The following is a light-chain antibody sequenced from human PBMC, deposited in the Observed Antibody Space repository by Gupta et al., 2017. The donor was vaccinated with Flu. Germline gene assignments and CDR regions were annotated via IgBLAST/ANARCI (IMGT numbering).Light chain of an antibody. V-gene: IGKV4-1*01. CDR1: RSVLYNSNNKNY. CDR2: WAS. CDR3: QQYEDNASWT. J-gene: IGKJ1*01. Sequence: DIVMTQSPDSLAVSLGERATINCRSSRSVLYNSNNKNYLAWYQQKPGQPPKLLIYWASTRESGVPDRFSGSGSGTDFTLTISSRQAEDVAVYYCQQYEDNASWTFGQGTKVEIK.